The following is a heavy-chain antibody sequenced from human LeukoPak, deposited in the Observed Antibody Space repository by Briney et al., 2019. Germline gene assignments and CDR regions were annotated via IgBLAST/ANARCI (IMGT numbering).Heavy chain of an antibody. CDR3: AREGGLSSSWFDY. Sequence: GASVKVSCKASGGTFSSYAISWVRQAPGQGLEWMGGIIPIFGTANYAQKFQGRVTITADESTSTAYMELSSLRSGDTAVYYCAREGGLSSSWFDYWGQGTLVTVSS. J-gene: IGHJ4*02. D-gene: IGHD6-13*01. CDR1: GGTFSSYA. V-gene: IGHV1-69*13. CDR2: IIPIFGTA.